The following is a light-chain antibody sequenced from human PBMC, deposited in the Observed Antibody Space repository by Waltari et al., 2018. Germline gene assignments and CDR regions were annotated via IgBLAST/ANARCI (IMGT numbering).Light chain of an antibody. Sequence: VLTQSPATLSLSPGERATLSCRASQSIDTSLGLYQQTPGQAPRLLIYDASKRATGIPPRFSGSGSGTDFSLTISSLDPEDFAVYYCQQGVTFGGGTRVEIK. J-gene: IGKJ4*01. V-gene: IGKV3-11*01. CDR1: QSIDTS. CDR2: DAS. CDR3: QQGVT.